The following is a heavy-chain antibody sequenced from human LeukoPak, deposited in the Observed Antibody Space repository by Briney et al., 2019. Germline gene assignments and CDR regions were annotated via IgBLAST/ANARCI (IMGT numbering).Heavy chain of an antibody. CDR2: IKEDGSKK. Sequence: PWGSIRFYCAAAEFTSSTYWMRCLRQAPGQGLDWVANIKEDGSKKNYADSMSGRFTISRVNAKNSLYLQMNSLTTEDTAVYYCARDSSGYQWGQGTLVTVSS. V-gene: IGHV3-7*01. CDR3: ARDSSGYQ. CDR1: EFTSSTYW. D-gene: IGHD3-22*01. J-gene: IGHJ4*02.